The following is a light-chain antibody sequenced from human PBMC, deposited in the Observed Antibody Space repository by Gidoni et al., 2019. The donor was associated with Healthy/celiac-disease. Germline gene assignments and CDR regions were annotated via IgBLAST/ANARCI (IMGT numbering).Light chain of an antibody. CDR1: QSISSG. CDR2: KAS. J-gene: IGKJ3*01. CDR3: QQYNTLGIT. Sequence: IQMTQSPSTLSASVGDRVTITCRASQSISSGLAWYQQKPGKAPKLLIYKASSLESGVPSRFSGSGSGTELTLTISSLQPDDFATYYCQQYNTLGITFGPGTKVDIK. V-gene: IGKV1-5*03.